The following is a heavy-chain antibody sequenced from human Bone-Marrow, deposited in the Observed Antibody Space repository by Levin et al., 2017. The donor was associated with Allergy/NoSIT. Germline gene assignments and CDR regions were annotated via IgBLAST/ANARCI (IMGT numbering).Heavy chain of an antibody. J-gene: IGHJ5*02. CDR1: GFTFSSYA. Sequence: ASVKVSCAASGFTFSSYAMSWVRQAPGKGLEWVSGTSGSSDDTYYTDSVKGRFTISRDNSKNTLYLQMNTLRADDTAVYFCAKMGSGSYLKWFDAWGQGTLVTVSS. D-gene: IGHD3-10*01. V-gene: IGHV3-23*01. CDR2: TSGSSDDT. CDR3: AKMGSGSYLKWFDA.